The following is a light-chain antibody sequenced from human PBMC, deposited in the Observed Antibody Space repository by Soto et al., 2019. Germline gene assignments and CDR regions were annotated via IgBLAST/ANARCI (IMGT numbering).Light chain of an antibody. Sequence: QSVLTQPPSASVTPGQRVTISCSGSSSNIGSNYVYWYQQLPGTAPKLLIYRNNQRPSGVPDRFSGSKSGTSASLAISGLRSEDEADYYCAAWDDSLSGPVFGTGTKVTVL. V-gene: IGLV1-47*01. CDR3: AAWDDSLSGPV. J-gene: IGLJ1*01. CDR1: SSNIGSNY. CDR2: RNN.